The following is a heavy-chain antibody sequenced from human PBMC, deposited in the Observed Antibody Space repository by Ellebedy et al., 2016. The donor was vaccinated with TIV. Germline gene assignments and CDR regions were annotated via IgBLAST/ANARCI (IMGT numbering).Heavy chain of an antibody. V-gene: IGHV3-74*03. J-gene: IGHJ4*02. CDR3: AKFHSVSPFWELPYWDY. CDR2: ISPAGGWT. Sequence: GESLKISCAASGFNLSTTYCIHWVRHVPGKGLVWVSRISPAGGWTSYASSVKGRFTTSRDNTKNTLYLQMNSLRAEDTAVYYCAKFHSVSPFWELPYWDYWGRGTLVTVSS. CDR1: GFNLSTTYC. D-gene: IGHD1-26*01.